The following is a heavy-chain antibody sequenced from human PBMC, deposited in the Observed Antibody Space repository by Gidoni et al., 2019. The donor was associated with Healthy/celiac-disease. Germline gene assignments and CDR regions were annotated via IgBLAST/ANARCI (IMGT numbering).Heavy chain of an antibody. D-gene: IGHD3-16*02. CDR2: IYYCGST. CDR3: ARDNPPDRGSYRRAYYFDY. Sequence: QLQLQESGPGLVKPSETLSLIFTVSGGSISSSSYYWGWIRQPPGKGLGWNGSIYYCGSTYYNPSLKSRVTISVDTSKNQFSLKLSSVTAADTAVYYCARDNPPDRGSYRRAYYFDYWGQGTLVTVSS. V-gene: IGHV4-39*07. J-gene: IGHJ4*02. CDR1: GGSISSSSYY.